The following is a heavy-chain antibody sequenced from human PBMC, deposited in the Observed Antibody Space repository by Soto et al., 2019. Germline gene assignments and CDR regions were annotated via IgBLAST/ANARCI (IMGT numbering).Heavy chain of an antibody. V-gene: IGHV3-23*01. CDR1: GFTFSSYA. CDR2: ISGSGGST. CDR3: AKGSYYDSSGYLDY. Sequence: GGSLRLSCAASGFTFSSYAMSWVRQAPGKGLEWVSAISGSGGSTYYADSVKGRFTISRDNSKNTLYLQMNSLRAEDTAVYYCAKGSYYDSSGYLDYWGQGTLVTVSS. J-gene: IGHJ4*02. D-gene: IGHD3-22*01.